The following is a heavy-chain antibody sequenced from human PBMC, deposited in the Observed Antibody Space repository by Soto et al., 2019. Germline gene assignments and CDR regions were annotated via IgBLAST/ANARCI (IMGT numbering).Heavy chain of an antibody. CDR1: GHTFTAYS. V-gene: IGHV1-2*04. Sequence: XAKVSCKASGHTFTAYSIHWVRHSPGQGLEWMGWINPNSGGTNYAQKFQGWVTMTRDTSISTAYMELSRLRSDDTAVYYCASGGTSPSSGYGYWGQGTLVTVSS. CDR3: ASGGTSPSSGYGY. D-gene: IGHD6-19*01. CDR2: INPNSGGT. J-gene: IGHJ4*02.